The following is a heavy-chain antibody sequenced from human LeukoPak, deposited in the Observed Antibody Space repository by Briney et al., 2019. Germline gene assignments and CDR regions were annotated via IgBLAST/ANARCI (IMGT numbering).Heavy chain of an antibody. CDR2: INAGNGNT. Sequence: ASVKVSCKASGYTFTSYAMHWVRQAPGQRLEWMGWINAGNGNTKYSQKFQGRVTITRDTSASTAYMELSSLRSEDTAVYYCARVAGSGSLYYYYGMDVWGQGTTVTVSS. CDR1: GYTFTSYA. V-gene: IGHV1-3*01. CDR3: ARVAGSGSLYYYYGMDV. D-gene: IGHD3-10*01. J-gene: IGHJ6*02.